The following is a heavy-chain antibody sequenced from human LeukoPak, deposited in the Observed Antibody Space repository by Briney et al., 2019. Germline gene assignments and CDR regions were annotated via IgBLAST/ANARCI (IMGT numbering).Heavy chain of an antibody. CDR1: GFTFSSYD. J-gene: IGHJ4*02. Sequence: GGSLRLSCAASGFTFSSYDMHWVRQAPGKGLEWVSYISSSSSTIYYADSVKGRFTISRDNAKNSLYLQMNSLRAEDTAVYYCARDLDYGDYAIDYWGQGTLVTVSS. D-gene: IGHD4-17*01. V-gene: IGHV3-48*01. CDR3: ARDLDYGDYAIDY. CDR2: ISSSSSTI.